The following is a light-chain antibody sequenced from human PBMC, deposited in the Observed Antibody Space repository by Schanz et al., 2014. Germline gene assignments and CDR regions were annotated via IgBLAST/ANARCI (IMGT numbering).Light chain of an antibody. J-gene: IGLJ2*01. CDR3: SSFTSSSSCL. V-gene: IGLV2-14*01. Sequence: QSALTQPASVSGSPGQSITISCTGSSSDVGGYNHVSWYQQHPGKAPKLMIYDVSIRPSGVSNRFSGSKSGNTASLTISGLQAEDEADYYCSSFTSSSSCLFGGGTKLTVL. CDR1: SSDVGGYNH. CDR2: DVS.